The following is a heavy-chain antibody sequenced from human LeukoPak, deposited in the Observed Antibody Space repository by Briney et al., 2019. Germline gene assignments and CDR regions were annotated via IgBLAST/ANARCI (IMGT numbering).Heavy chain of an antibody. CDR1: GFTFSSYA. CDR3: AKDPREYDSCGYYLYYFDY. D-gene: IGHD3-22*01. J-gene: IGHJ4*02. V-gene: IGHV3-23*01. Sequence: GGSLRLSSAASGFTFSSYAMSWVRQAPGKGLEWVSAISGSGGSTYYEDSVKGRFTISRDNSKNTLYLQMNSLRAEDTAVYYCAKDPREYDSCGYYLYYFDYWGQGTLVTVSS. CDR2: ISGSGGST.